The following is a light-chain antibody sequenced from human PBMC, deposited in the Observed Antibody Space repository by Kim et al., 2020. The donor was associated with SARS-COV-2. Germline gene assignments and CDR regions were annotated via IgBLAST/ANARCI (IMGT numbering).Light chain of an antibody. CDR3: NSRDSSGNHLV. Sequence: ALGQKVRITCQEDSLRSYYASWYQQKPGQAPVLVIYGKNNRPSGIPDRFAGSSSGNTASLTITGAQAEDEADYYCNSRDSSGNHLVFGGGTQLTVL. V-gene: IGLV3-19*01. J-gene: IGLJ2*01. CDR2: GKN. CDR1: SLRSYY.